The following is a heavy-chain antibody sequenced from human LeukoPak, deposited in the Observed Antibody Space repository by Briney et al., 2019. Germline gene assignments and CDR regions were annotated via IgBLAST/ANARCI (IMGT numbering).Heavy chain of an antibody. J-gene: IGHJ3*02. D-gene: IGHD1-26*01. CDR2: ISAYNGNT. CDR3: ARDQWGGSYPDAFDI. V-gene: IGHV1-18*01. CDR1: SYPFTSYG. Sequence: ASVKVSCKASSYPFTSYGISWVRQAPGQGLEWMGWISAYNGNTNYAQKHQGRVTMTTDTSTSTAYMELRSLRSDDTAVYYCARDQWGGSYPDAFDIWGQGTMGTVSS.